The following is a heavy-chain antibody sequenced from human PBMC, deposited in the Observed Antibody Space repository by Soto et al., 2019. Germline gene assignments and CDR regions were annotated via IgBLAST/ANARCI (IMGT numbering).Heavy chain of an antibody. CDR2: IYNGGST. V-gene: IGHV4-30-4*01. Sequence: SETLSLTCTVSCHSVSSVGIHCARRPRPSGEGLEWIGYIYNGGSTYYRPSLESRMHMSLDATRNHYSLRLTSVTAADTAVYFCARAPVGLDTISYFDYWGQGKLVTVSS. CDR3: ARAPVGLDTISYFDY. D-gene: IGHD3-3*01. J-gene: IGHJ4*02. CDR1: CHSVSSVGIH.